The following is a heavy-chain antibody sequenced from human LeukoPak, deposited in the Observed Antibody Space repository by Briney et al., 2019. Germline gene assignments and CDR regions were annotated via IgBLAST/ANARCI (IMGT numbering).Heavy chain of an antibody. V-gene: IGHV4-59*01. J-gene: IGHJ6*02. CDR1: GGSISSYY. CDR3: AREVWYGMDV. Sequence: PSETLSLTCTVSGGSISSYYWSWIRQPPGKGLEWIGYIYYSGSTNYNPSLKSRVTVSVDTSKNQFSLKLSSVTAADTAVYYSAREVWYGMDVWGQGTTVTVSS. CDR2: IYYSGST. D-gene: IGHD2-8*01.